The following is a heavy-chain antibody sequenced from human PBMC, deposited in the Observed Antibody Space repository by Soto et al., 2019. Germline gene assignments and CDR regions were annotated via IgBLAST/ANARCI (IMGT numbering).Heavy chain of an antibody. CDR1: GYTFTSYD. CDR3: ARGAVGVVTLYYYYYMDV. J-gene: IGHJ6*03. Sequence: ASVKVSCKASGYTFTSYDINWVRQATGQGLEWMGWMNPNSGNTGYAQKFQGRVTMTRNTSISTAYMELSSLRSEDTAVYYCARGAVGVVTLYYYYYMDVWGKGTTVTVSS. D-gene: IGHD3-3*01. CDR2: MNPNSGNT. V-gene: IGHV1-8*01.